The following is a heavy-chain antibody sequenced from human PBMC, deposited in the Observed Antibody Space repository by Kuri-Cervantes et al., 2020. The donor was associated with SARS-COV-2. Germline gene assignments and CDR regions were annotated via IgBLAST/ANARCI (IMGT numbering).Heavy chain of an antibody. CDR2: IYYSGST. CDR1: GGSISSYY. D-gene: IGHD3-10*01. V-gene: IGHV4-59*01. CDR3: ARGWDYGSGSYYPRGDYGMDV. Sequence: ESLKISCTVSGGSISSYYWSWIRRPPGKGLEWIGYIYYSGSTNHNPSLKSRVTISVDTSKNQFSLKLSSVTAADTAVYYCARGWDYGSGSYYPRGDYGMDVWGQGTTVTVSS. J-gene: IGHJ6*02.